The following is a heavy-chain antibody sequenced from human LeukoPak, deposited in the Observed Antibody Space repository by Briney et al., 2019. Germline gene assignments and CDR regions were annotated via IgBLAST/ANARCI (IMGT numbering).Heavy chain of an antibody. V-gene: IGHV3-7*01. CDR1: GFSFSNYW. CDR3: ASRSI. CDR2: IKQDGSEK. Sequence: GGSLRLSCAASGFSFSNYWMSWVRQAPGKGLEWVANIKQDGSEKYYVDSMEGRLTISRDNAKNSLYLQMNSLRAEDTAVYYCASRSIRGQGTMVTVSS. J-gene: IGHJ3*02. D-gene: IGHD3-10*01.